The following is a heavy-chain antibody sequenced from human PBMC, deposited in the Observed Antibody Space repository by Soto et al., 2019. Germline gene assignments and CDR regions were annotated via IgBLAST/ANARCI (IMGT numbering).Heavy chain of an antibody. CDR1: GGTFSSYA. CDR3: ARVRITIFGVVRGATDYYYYGMDV. V-gene: IGHV1-69*12. Sequence: QVQLVQSGAEVKKPGSSVKVSCKASGGTFSSYAISWVRQAPGQGLEWMGGIIPIFGTANYAQKFQGRVTNPADEATSTAQTEPSTXRSEDTAVYYWARVRITIFGVVRGATDYYYYGMDVWGQGPTVTVSS. J-gene: IGHJ6*02. D-gene: IGHD3-3*01. CDR2: IIPIFGTA.